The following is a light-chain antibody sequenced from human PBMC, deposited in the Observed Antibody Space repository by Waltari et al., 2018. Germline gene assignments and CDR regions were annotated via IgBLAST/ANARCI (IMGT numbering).Light chain of an antibody. CDR2: GAS. V-gene: IGKV3-15*01. J-gene: IGKJ1*01. Sequence: ELVMTQSPATVSVSPGERVTLSCRASQSVNSNLAWYQQKPGQAPRLLIYGASTRATTLPARFSGSGSGTELTLTISSLQAEDSAVYYCHQYNNWPPWTFGQGTRVEIK. CDR1: QSVNSN. CDR3: HQYNNWPPWT.